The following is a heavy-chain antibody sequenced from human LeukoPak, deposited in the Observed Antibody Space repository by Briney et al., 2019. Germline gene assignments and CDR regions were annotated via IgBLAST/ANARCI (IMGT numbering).Heavy chain of an antibody. Sequence: PGGSLRLSCAASGFTFSSYGMHWVRQAPGKGLEWVAVISYDGSNKYYADSVKGRFTISRDNSKNTLYLQMNSLRAEDTAVYYCAKLDSRWELLRNAFDIWGQGTMVTVSS. J-gene: IGHJ3*02. CDR3: AKLDSRWELLRNAFDI. CDR1: GFTFSSYG. D-gene: IGHD1-26*01. V-gene: IGHV3-30*18. CDR2: ISYDGSNK.